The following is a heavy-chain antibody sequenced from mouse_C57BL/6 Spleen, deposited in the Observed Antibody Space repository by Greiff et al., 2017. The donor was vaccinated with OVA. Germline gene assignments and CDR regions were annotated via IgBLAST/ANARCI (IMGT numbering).Heavy chain of an antibody. V-gene: IGHV1-15*01. CDR1: GYTFTDYE. D-gene: IGHD1-1*01. J-gene: IGHJ3*01. CDR3: TRSLYGSSYGFAY. Sequence: QVQLKESGAELVRPGASVTLSCKASGYTFTDYEMHWVKQTPVHGLEWIGAIDPETGGTAYNQKFKGKAILTADKSSSTAYMELRSLTSEDSAVYYCTRSLYGSSYGFAYWGQGTLVTVSA. CDR2: IDPETGGT.